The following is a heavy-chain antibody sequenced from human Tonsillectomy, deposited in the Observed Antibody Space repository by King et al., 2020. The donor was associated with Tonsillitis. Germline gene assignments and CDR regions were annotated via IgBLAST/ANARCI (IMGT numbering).Heavy chain of an antibody. V-gene: IGHV1-2*04. J-gene: IGHJ6*01. Sequence: QLVQSGAEVKKPGASVKVSCKASGYTFTDYYIHWVRQAPGQGLEWMGWINPNSGGTNYAQKFQGWITMTRDTSMSTAYMELNRLMSDDTAVYYCARDVQPASGWAGYSSGYYYGFRGQGTPGT. D-gene: IGHD3-22*01. CDR1: GYTFTDYY. CDR2: INPNSGGT. CDR3: ARDVQPASGWAGYSSGYYYGF.